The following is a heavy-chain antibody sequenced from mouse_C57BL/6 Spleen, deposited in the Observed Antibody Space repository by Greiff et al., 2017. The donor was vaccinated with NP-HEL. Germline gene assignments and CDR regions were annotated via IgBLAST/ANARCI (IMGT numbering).Heavy chain of an antibody. CDR3: ARSSSSYGYWYFDV. D-gene: IGHD1-1*01. Sequence: VQLQQPGAELVRPGSSVKLSCKASGYTFTSYWMDWVKQRPGQGLEWIGNIYPSDSETHYNQKFKDKATLTVDKSSSTAYMQLSSLTSEDSAVYYCARSSSSYGYWYFDVWGTGTTVTVSS. V-gene: IGHV1-61*01. CDR1: GYTFTSYW. CDR2: IYPSDSET. J-gene: IGHJ1*03.